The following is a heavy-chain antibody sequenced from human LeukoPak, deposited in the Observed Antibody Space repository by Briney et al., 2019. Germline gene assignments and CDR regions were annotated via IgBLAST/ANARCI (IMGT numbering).Heavy chain of an antibody. Sequence: GGSLRLSCAASGFTFSDYYMSWIRQASGKGLEWVSYISSSGSTIYYADSVKGRFTISRDNAKNSLYLQMNSLRAEDTAVYYCARASNHDAFDIWGQGTMVTVSS. CDR1: GFTFSDYY. V-gene: IGHV3-11*01. J-gene: IGHJ3*02. CDR2: ISSSGSTI. CDR3: ARASNHDAFDI. D-gene: IGHD1-14*01.